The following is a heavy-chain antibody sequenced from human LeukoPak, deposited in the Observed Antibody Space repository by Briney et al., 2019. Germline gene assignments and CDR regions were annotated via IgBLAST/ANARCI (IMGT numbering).Heavy chain of an antibody. CDR1: GDSISGYY. D-gene: IGHD6-19*01. Sequence: ASETLSLTCTVSGDSISGYYWSWIRQPPGKGLEWIGYIYYSGSTKYNPSLKSRVTISVDTSKNQFSLQLSSVTAADTAVYYCARDRGRVNSSGWLDYWGQGTLVTVSS. CDR2: IYYSGST. CDR3: ARDRGRVNSSGWLDY. J-gene: IGHJ4*02. V-gene: IGHV4-59*01.